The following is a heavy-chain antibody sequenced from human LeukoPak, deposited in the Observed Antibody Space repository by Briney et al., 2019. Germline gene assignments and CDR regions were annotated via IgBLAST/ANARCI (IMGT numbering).Heavy chain of an antibody. J-gene: IGHJ4*02. D-gene: IGHD2-8*01. CDR3: ARASDYCTNGVCSPFFDY. CDR2: LYYSGRA. V-gene: IGHV4-31*03. Sequence: SQSLSLNCTVSVCSSSSGGYYWSWIRQPPVKCLAWIGYLYYSGRAYYYPSLKSRVTIAVDTSKNQFSLKLSSVTAADTAVYYCARASDYCTNGVCSPFFDYWGQGTLVTVSS. CDR1: VCSSSSGGYY.